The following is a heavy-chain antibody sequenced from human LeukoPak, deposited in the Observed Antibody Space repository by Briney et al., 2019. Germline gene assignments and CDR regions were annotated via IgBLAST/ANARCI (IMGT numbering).Heavy chain of an antibody. V-gene: IGHV4-61*02. CDR2: IYTSGST. CDR3: AREGPYNWFDP. J-gene: IGHJ5*02. Sequence: SETLSLTCTVSGGSISSGSYYWSWIRQPAGKGLEWIGRIYTSGSTNYNPSLKSRVTISVDTSKNQFSLKLSSVTAADTAVYYCAREGPYNWFDPWGQGTLVTVSS. CDR1: GGSISSGSYY.